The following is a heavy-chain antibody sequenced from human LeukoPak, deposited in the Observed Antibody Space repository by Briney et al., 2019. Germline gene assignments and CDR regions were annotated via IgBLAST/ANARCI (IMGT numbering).Heavy chain of an antibody. Sequence: PGGSLRLSCAASGFTFSSYSMNWVRQAPGKGLEWVSYISSSSSTIYYADSVKGRFTISRDNAKNSLYLQMNSLRAEDTAVYYCARVSSHDAFDIWGQGTMVTVSS. CDR3: ARVSSHDAFDI. V-gene: IGHV3-48*01. J-gene: IGHJ3*02. CDR1: GFTFSSYS. D-gene: IGHD6-13*01. CDR2: ISSSSSTI.